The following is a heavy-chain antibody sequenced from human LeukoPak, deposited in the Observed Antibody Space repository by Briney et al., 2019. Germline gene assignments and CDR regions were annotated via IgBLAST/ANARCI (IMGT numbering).Heavy chain of an antibody. D-gene: IGHD3-10*01. CDR2: IKQDGSEK. J-gene: IGHJ5*02. CDR3: ARRYRGDA. CDR1: GFTFSSYG. Sequence: GGSLRLSCAASGFTFSSYGMSWARQAPGKGLEWVANIKQDGSEKYYVDSVKGRFTISRDNAKNSLYLQMNSLRAEDTAVYYCARRYRGDAWGQGTLVTVSS. V-gene: IGHV3-7*01.